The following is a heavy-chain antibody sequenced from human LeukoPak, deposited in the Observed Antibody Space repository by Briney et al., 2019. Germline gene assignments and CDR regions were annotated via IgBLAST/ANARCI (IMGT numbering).Heavy chain of an antibody. Sequence: SETLSLTCTVSGGSISSSSYYWGWIRQPPGKGLEWIGSIYYSGNTYYNPSLKSRVTISVDTSKNQFSLKLSSVTAADTAVYYCARDLVDTAMVYFDYWGQGTLVTVSS. CDR3: ARDLVDTAMVYFDY. CDR2: IYYSGNT. D-gene: IGHD5-18*01. J-gene: IGHJ4*02. CDR1: GGSISSSSYY. V-gene: IGHV4-39*07.